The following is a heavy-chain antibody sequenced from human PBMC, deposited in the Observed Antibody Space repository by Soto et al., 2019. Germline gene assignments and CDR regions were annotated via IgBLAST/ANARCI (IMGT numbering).Heavy chain of an antibody. D-gene: IGHD3-10*01. CDR3: ARAIGGFGSY. V-gene: IGHV3-30-3*01. CDR1: GFTFSSYA. J-gene: IGHJ4*02. Sequence: QVQLVESGGGVVQPGRSLSLSYAASGFTFSSYAMHWVRQAPGKGLEWVAVISYDGSNKYYADSVKGRFTISRDNSKNTLYLQMNSLRAEDTAVYYCARAIGGFGSYWGQGTLVTVSS. CDR2: ISYDGSNK.